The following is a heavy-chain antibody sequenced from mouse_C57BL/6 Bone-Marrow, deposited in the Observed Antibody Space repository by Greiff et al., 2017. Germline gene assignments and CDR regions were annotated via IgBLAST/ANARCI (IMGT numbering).Heavy chain of an antibody. CDR1: GYTFTSYW. J-gene: IGHJ1*03. V-gene: IGHV1-55*01. D-gene: IGHD2-5*01. Sequence: QVQLQQPGAELVKPGASVKMSRKASGYTFTSYWITWVKQRPGQGLEWIGDIYPGSGSTNYNEKFKSKATLTVDTSSSTAYMQLGSLTSEDSSVYYCARPYYSNYWYFDVWGTGTTVTVSS. CDR2: IYPGSGST. CDR3: ARPYYSNYWYFDV.